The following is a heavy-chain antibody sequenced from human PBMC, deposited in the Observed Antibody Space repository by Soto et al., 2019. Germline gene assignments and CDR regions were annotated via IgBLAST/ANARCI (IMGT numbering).Heavy chain of an antibody. CDR1: GYTFTNSD. D-gene: IGHD2-15*01. CDR2: MNPDSGHA. V-gene: IGHV1-8*01. Sequence: QVQLVQSGAEVKKPGASVKVSCKASGYTFTNSDINWVRQAAGQGLEWMGWMNPDSGHAAYAQKFQGRVTLTTSTSTSTVYMEMRSLGSEDTAVYYCARRPHCSGGICYYGLDNWGQGTLVTVSS. J-gene: IGHJ4*02. CDR3: ARRPHCSGGICYYGLDN.